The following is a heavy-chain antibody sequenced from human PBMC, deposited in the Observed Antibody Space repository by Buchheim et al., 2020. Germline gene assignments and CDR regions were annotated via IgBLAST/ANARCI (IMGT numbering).Heavy chain of an antibody. CDR3: ARELRVLYGPPDH. D-gene: IGHD2-8*01. J-gene: IGHJ4*02. Sequence: VQLVESGGGLVKPGGSLRLSCAASGFIFSDHYMGWIRQAPGKGPEWVAYISGSGADKYHADSLRGRFTISRDNARNSLHLQMNSLRAEDTAVYYCARELRVLYGPPDHWGQGTL. V-gene: IGHV3-11*04. CDR2: ISGSGADK. CDR1: GFIFSDHY.